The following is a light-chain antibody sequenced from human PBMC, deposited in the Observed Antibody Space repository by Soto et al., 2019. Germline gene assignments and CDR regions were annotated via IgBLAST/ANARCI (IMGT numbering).Light chain of an antibody. J-gene: IGLJ1*01. CDR2: EVS. Sequence: QSALTQPPSVSGSPGQSVTISCTGTSSDVGNYNRVSWYQQPPGTAPKLMIYEVSNRPPGVPDRFSGSKSDNTASLTISGLQAEDEADYYCNSYTTSSTYVFGTGTKLTVL. V-gene: IGLV2-18*02. CDR1: SSDVGNYNR. CDR3: NSYTTSSTYV.